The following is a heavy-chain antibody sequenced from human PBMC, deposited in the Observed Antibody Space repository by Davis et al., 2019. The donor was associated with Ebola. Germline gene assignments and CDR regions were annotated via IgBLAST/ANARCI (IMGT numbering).Heavy chain of an antibody. D-gene: IGHD6-6*01. CDR1: GYTFTSYY. CDR3: ARDGIAARMGHWFDP. CDR2: INPSGGST. Sequence: ASVKVSCEASGYTFTSYYMHWVRQAPGQGLEWMGIINPSGGSTSYAQKFQGRVTMTRDTSTSTVYMELSSLRSEDTAVYYCARDGIAARMGHWFDPWGQGTLVTVSS. J-gene: IGHJ5*02. V-gene: IGHV1-46*01.